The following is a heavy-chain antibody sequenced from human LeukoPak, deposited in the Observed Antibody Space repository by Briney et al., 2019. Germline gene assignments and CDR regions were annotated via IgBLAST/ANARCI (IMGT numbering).Heavy chain of an antibody. CDR1: GFTFSDHY. CDR2: SRNKANSYTT. Sequence: GGSLRPSCAVSGFTFSDHYMDWVRQAPGKGLEWVGRSRNKANSYTTEYAASVKGRFTISRDNSKNSLYLQMNSLKTEDTAVYYCARDGYDSSGYVYHDYWGQGTLVTVSS. D-gene: IGHD3-22*01. J-gene: IGHJ4*02. CDR3: ARDGYDSSGYVYHDY. V-gene: IGHV3-72*01.